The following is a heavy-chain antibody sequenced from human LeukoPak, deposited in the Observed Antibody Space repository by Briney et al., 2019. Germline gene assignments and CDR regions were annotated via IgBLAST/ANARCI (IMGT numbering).Heavy chain of an antibody. CDR2: MNPNSGNT. CDR1: GYTFTSYD. CDR3: ARSRPNYYGSGSYFDY. J-gene: IGHJ4*02. Sequence: EASVKVSCKASGYTFTSYDINWVRQATGQGREWMGWMNPNSGNTGYAQKFQGRVTITRNTSISTAYMELSSLRSEDTAVYYCARSRPNYYGSGSYFDYWGQGTLVTVSS. D-gene: IGHD3-10*01. V-gene: IGHV1-8*03.